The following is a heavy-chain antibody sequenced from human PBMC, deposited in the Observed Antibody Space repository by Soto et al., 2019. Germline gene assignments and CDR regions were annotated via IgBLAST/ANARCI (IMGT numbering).Heavy chain of an antibody. CDR3: ARASYGDYGGYYYYGMDV. J-gene: IGHJ6*02. Sequence: ASVKVSCKASGYTFTGYYMHWVRQAPGQGLEWMGWINPNSGGTNYAQKFQGWVTMTRDTSIGTAYMELSRLRSDDTAVYYCARASYGDYGGYYYYGMDVWGQGTTVTVSS. CDR2: INPNSGGT. D-gene: IGHD4-17*01. V-gene: IGHV1-2*04. CDR1: GYTFTGYY.